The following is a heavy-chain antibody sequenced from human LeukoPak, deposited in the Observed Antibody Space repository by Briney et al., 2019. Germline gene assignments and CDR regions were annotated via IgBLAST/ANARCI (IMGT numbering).Heavy chain of an antibody. Sequence: SETLSLTCAVSGGSISSNNWWGWVRQPPGKGLEWIGEIYHSGSPNYNPSLKSRVTISVDKSRNHFSLNLSSVTAADTAVYYCARVGYTYGYADHWGQGTLVTVSS. V-gene: IGHV4-4*02. CDR1: GGSISSNNW. CDR2: IYHSGSP. D-gene: IGHD5-18*01. CDR3: ARVGYTYGYADH. J-gene: IGHJ4*02.